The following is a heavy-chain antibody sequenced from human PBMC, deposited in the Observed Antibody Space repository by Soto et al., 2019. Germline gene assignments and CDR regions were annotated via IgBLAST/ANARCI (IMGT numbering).Heavy chain of an antibody. J-gene: IGHJ4*02. CDR2: ISPDGSDK. CDR3: ASRPPGNTYRAVFDF. V-gene: IGHV3-7*03. CDR1: GLTFSGHG. Sequence: VRLVESGGTLVQPGGSLRISCAASGLTFSGHGMTWVRQTPGKGPEWVANISPDGSDKSYVDSVKGRFTISRDNDKNSLSLQLDSQRAEDTAVYHCASRPPGNTYRAVFDFWGQGTLVTVSS. D-gene: IGHD3-16*02.